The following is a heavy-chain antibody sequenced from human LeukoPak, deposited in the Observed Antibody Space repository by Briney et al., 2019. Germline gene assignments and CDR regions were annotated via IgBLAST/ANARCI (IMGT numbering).Heavy chain of an antibody. V-gene: IGHV4-31*03. J-gene: IGHJ4*02. CDR2: IYYSGST. CDR1: GVSISSGGYY. Sequence: PSQTLSLTCTVSGVSISSGGYYWSWIRQHPGKGLEWIGYIYYSGSTYYNPSLKSRVTISVDTSKNQFSLKLSSVTAADTAVYYCARHSYSSSWYTPWDYWGQGTLVTVSS. D-gene: IGHD6-13*01. CDR3: ARHSYSSSWYTPWDY.